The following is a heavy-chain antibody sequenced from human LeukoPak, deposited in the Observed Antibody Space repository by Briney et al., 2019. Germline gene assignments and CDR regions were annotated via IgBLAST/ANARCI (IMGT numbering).Heavy chain of an antibody. J-gene: IGHJ3*02. Sequence: ASVKFSCKASGYTFTGYYMHWVRQAPGQGLEWMGWINPNSGGTNYAQTFQGRVTMTRDTSISTAYMELSRLRSDDTAVYYCARVVCSSTSCYKDGFDIWGQGTMVTVSS. V-gene: IGHV1-2*02. CDR1: GYTFTGYY. CDR3: ARVVCSSTSCYKDGFDI. CDR2: INPNSGGT. D-gene: IGHD2-2*02.